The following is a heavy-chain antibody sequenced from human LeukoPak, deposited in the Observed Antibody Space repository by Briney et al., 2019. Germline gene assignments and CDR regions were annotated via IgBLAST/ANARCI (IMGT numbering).Heavy chain of an antibody. CDR2: INPNGGDT. J-gene: IGHJ4*02. CDR1: GYTFTGYY. Sequence: GASVKVSCKASGYTFTGYYIHWVRQAPGQGLEWMGWINPNGGDTNYAQKFQGRVTMTSDTSISTAYMEMSRLRFDDTAVYYCTCGGSGYLTLDYWGRGTLVTVSS. V-gene: IGHV1-2*02. CDR3: TCGGSGYLTLDY. D-gene: IGHD3-22*01.